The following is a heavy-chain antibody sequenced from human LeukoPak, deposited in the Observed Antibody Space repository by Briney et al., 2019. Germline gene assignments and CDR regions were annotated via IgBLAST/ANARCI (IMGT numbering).Heavy chain of an antibody. CDR2: ISPSGGIT. V-gene: IGHV3-21*01. J-gene: IGHJ4*02. CDR3: ARVALVSGPSYGSESEAADY. CDR1: GFTFSSHG. D-gene: IGHD3-10*01. Sequence: PGGTLRLSCAASGFTFSSHGMNWVRQAPGKGLEWVSGISPSGGITYYADSVRGRFTISRDNPKNSLYLQMNSLRAEDTAVYYCARVALVSGPSYGSESEAADYWGQGTLVTVSS.